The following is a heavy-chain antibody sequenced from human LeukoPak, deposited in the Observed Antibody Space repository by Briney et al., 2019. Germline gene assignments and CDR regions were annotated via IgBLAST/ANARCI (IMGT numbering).Heavy chain of an antibody. CDR3: ARDPSYAGTDY. V-gene: IGHV3-30*04. Sequence: GGSLRLSCAASGFTFSSYAMHWVRQAPGKGLEWVAVTSYDGSNKYYADSVKGRFTISRDNSKNTLYLQMNSLRAEDTAVYYCARDPSYAGTDYWGQGTLVTVSS. CDR1: GFTFSSYA. D-gene: IGHD1-14*01. J-gene: IGHJ4*02. CDR2: TSYDGSNK.